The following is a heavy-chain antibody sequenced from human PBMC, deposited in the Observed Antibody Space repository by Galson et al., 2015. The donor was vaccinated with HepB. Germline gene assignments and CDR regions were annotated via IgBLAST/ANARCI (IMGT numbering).Heavy chain of an antibody. CDR3: ARVVSGYCSGGSCYRTWAFGY. V-gene: IGHV1-3*01. CDR1: GYTFISYG. J-gene: IGHJ4*02. CDR2: INAGNGDT. Sequence: SVKVSCKASGYTFISYGVHWVRQAPGQRLEWMGWINAGNGDTKYSQKFQGRVTITRDTSASTAHMELSSLRSEDTAVYYCARVVSGYCSGGSCYRTWAFGYWGQGTLVTVSS. D-gene: IGHD2-15*01.